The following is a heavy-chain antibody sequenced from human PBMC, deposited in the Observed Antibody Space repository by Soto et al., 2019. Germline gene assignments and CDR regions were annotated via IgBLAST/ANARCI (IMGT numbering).Heavy chain of an antibody. CDR1: GGSISSSNW. CDR2: IYHSGST. CDR3: ARVGITPGYYYGMDV. V-gene: IGHV4-4*02. Sequence: QVQLQESGPGLVKPSGTLSLTCAVSGGSISSSNWWSWVRQPPGKGLEWIGGIYHSGSTNYNPSLRSRVTISVDKSKNQFSLKLSSVTAADTAVYYCARVGITPGYYYGMDVWGQGTTVTVSS. D-gene: IGHD1-20*01. J-gene: IGHJ6*02.